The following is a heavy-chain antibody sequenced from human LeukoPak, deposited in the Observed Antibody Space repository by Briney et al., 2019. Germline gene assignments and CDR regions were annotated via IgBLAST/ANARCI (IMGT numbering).Heavy chain of an antibody. CDR3: ARERRAPYSSGWYGPNDAFDV. D-gene: IGHD6-19*01. Sequence: QSGRSLRLSCAASGFTFSSYGMHWVRQAPGEGLEWVAVIWYDGSNKYYADSVKGRFTIYRDNSKNTLYLQMNSLRAEDTAVYYCARERRAPYSSGWYGPNDAFDVWGQGTMVTVSS. V-gene: IGHV3-33*01. CDR2: IWYDGSNK. CDR1: GFTFSSYG. J-gene: IGHJ3*01.